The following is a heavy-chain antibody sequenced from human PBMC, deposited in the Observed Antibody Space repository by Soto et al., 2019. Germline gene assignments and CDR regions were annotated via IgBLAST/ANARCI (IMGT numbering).Heavy chain of an antibody. D-gene: IGHD4-17*01. CDR2: INAYNGST. J-gene: IGHJ4*02. CDR3: ARDYGDPFDY. CDR1: GYTFTGYY. Sequence: ASVKVSCKASGYTFTGYYMHWVRQAPGQGLEWMGWINAYNGSTNYAQKLQGRVTMTTDTSTSTAYMELRSLRSDDTAVYYCARDYGDPFDYWGQGTLVTVSS. V-gene: IGHV1-18*04.